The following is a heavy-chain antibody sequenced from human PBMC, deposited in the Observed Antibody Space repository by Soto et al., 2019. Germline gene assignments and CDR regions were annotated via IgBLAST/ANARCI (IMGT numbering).Heavy chain of an antibody. V-gene: IGHV1-69*13. CDR2: IIPIFGTA. CDR1: GGTFNNYA. Sequence: SVKVSCKASGGTFNNYAISWVRQAPGQGLEWMGGIIPIFGTANYAQKFQGRVTITADESTSTAYMELRSLRSEDTAVYYCARGVHYDSSGYYYFYWGQGTLVTAPQ. D-gene: IGHD3-22*01. J-gene: IGHJ4*02. CDR3: ARGVHYDSSGYYYFY.